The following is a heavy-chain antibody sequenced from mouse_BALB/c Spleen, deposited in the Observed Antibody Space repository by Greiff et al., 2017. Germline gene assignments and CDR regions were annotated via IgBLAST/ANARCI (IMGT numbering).Heavy chain of an antibody. D-gene: IGHD2-4*01. J-gene: IGHJ3*01. Sequence: EVQLVESGPGLVKPSQSLSLTCTVTGYSITSDSAWNWIRQFPGNKLEWMGYISYSGSTSYNPSLKSRTSITRDTSKNRFFLQLNSVTTEDTATYYCARWGDIDYGAWFAYWGQGTLVTVSA. CDR1: GYSITSDSA. V-gene: IGHV3-2*02. CDR2: ISYSGST. CDR3: ARWGDIDYGAWFAY.